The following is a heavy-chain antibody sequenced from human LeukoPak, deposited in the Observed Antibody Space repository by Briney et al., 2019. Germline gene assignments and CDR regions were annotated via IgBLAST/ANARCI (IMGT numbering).Heavy chain of an antibody. CDR2: IKHDGGKK. CDR3: AGGAGWTSDI. Sequence: TGGSLRLSCAASGFTFSRYWMTWVRQAPGKGLEWLANIKHDGGKKYYVDSVKGRFTISRDNAQNLVYLQLNSLRADDTAVYYCAGGAGWTSDIWGQGTLVIVSS. D-gene: IGHD6-19*01. CDR1: GFTFSRYW. V-gene: IGHV3-7*01. J-gene: IGHJ3*02.